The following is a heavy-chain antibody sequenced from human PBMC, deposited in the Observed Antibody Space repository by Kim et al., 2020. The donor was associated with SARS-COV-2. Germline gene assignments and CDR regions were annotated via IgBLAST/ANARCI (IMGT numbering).Heavy chain of an antibody. D-gene: IGHD3-10*01. V-gene: IGHV3-30*02. CDR3: AKDLYYYGSGTPYYFDY. Sequence: VRGRFTISKDNSKNTLYLQMNSLRAEGTAVYYCAKDLYYYGSGTPYYFDYWGQGTLVTVSS. J-gene: IGHJ4*02.